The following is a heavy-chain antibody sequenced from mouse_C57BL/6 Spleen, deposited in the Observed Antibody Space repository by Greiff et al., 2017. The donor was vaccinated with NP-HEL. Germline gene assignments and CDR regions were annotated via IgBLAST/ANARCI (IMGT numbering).Heavy chain of an antibody. CDR2: ISSGSSTI. CDR1: GFTFSDYG. Sequence: DVQLVESGGGLVKPGGSLKLSCAASGFTFSDYGMHWVRQAPEKGLEWVAYISSGSSTIYYADTVKGRFTISRDNAKNTLFLQMTSLRSEDTAMYYCARGDYYGSSYDYAMDYWGKGTSVTVSS. J-gene: IGHJ4*01. V-gene: IGHV5-17*01. D-gene: IGHD1-1*01. CDR3: ARGDYYGSSYDYAMDY.